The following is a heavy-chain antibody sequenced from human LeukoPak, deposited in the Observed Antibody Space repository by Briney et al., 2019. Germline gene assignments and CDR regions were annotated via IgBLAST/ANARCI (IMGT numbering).Heavy chain of an antibody. CDR3: ARSGFGSGTYAYYGMDV. CDR1: RGSISSSNHY. Sequence: KPSETLSLTCTVSRGSISSSNHYWGWIRQPPGKGLEWIGNIHYGGSTNYNPSLKSRVTVSVDTSRNQFPLKLNSVTAADTAVYYCARSGFGSGTYAYYGMDVWGQGTTVTVSS. V-gene: IGHV4-39*01. D-gene: IGHD3-10*01. CDR2: IHYGGST. J-gene: IGHJ6*02.